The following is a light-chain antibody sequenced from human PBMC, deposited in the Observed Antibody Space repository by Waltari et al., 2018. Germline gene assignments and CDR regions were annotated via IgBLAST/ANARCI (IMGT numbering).Light chain of an antibody. J-gene: IGLJ2*01. Sequence: SYFLTQTPSVSVAPGQTARITCGGNNIGSRSVQWYQQKPGQAPALVIYDDTARPSGLPQRFSGSNSGNTATLIINKVEVGDEADYYCQLWDSTTDVVFGAGTRLTVL. CDR2: DDT. V-gene: IGLV3-21*02. CDR1: NIGSRS. CDR3: QLWDSTTDVV.